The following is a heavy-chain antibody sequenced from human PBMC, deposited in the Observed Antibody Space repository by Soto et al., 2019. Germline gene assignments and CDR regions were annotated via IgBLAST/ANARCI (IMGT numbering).Heavy chain of an antibody. J-gene: IGHJ4*02. Sequence: HPGGSLRLSCAASGFTFSSYAMSWVRQAPGKGLEWVSAISGSGGSTYYADSVKGRFTISRDNSKNTLYLQMNSLRAEDTAVYYCAKETYYYDSSGPDYWGQGTLVTVSS. CDR3: AKETYYYDSSGPDY. V-gene: IGHV3-23*01. D-gene: IGHD3-22*01. CDR2: ISGSGGST. CDR1: GFTFSSYA.